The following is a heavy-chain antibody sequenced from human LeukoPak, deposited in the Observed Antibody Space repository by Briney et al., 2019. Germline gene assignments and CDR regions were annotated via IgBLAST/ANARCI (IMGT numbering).Heavy chain of an antibody. CDR2: IYPGDSDT. CDR3: ARQWHYDFWSGPFDY. D-gene: IGHD3-3*01. CDR1: GYSFTSYW. J-gene: IGHJ4*02. V-gene: IGHV5-51*01. Sequence: GESLKISCKGSGYSFTSYWIGWVRQMPGKGLEWMGIIYPGDSDTRYSPPFQGQVTISADKSIRTAYLQWSSLKASDTAKYYCARQWHYDFWSGPFDYWGQGTLVTVSS.